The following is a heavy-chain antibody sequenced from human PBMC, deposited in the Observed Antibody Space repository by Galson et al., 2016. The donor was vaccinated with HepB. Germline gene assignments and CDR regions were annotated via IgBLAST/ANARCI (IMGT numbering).Heavy chain of an antibody. D-gene: IGHD1-26*01. CDR3: ASLRWELLVTRTKPFEI. V-gene: IGHV3-53*01. CDR2: LYSAGST. Sequence: SLRLSCAASSNYMGWVRQAPGKGLEWVSVLYSAGSTYYANSVKGRFTISSDNSKNTLYLQMNNVRAEDTAIYYCASLRWELLVTRTKPFEIWGQGTMVTVS. J-gene: IGHJ3*02. CDR1: SNY.